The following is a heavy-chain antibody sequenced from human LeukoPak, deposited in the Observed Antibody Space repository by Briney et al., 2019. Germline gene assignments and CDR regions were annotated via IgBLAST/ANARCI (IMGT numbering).Heavy chain of an antibody. D-gene: IGHD3-10*01. Sequence: PGGSLRLSCAASGFTFSNFAMNWVRQAPGKGLEWISYISSSYSPIYYADSVKGRFTVSRDNARNSLYLQMNSLRAEDTAVYYCARDNPWEMVRGVIDYWGQGTLVTVSS. J-gene: IGHJ4*02. CDR1: GFTFSNFA. V-gene: IGHV3-48*01. CDR2: ISSSYSPI. CDR3: ARDNPWEMVRGVIDY.